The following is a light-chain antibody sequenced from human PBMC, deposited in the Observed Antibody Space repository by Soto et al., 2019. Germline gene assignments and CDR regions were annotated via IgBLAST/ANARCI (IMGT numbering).Light chain of an antibody. J-gene: IGKJ2*01. Sequence: EIVLTQSPATLSVSPGERVTLSCRASESLSYFLAWYQHKPGQSPRLLIYGVSTRVAGVPSRFSGGGSATDFTLTISILQSEYFAVYYCQSYNDWPFAFGQGTKLEI. CDR2: GVS. CDR3: QSYNDWPFA. V-gene: IGKV3-15*01. CDR1: ESLSYF.